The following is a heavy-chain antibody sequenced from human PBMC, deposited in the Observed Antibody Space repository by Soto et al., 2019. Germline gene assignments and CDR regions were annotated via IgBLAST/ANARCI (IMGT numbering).Heavy chain of an antibody. CDR2: ISTYNGDT. CDR1: GYTFSTSG. CDR3: ARAGAAPYYYYGMDV. Sequence: ASVKVSCKASGYTFSTSGMSWLRQAPGQGLEWMGWISTYNGDTNDAPKFQDRVTMTSDTSTSTVYMELRSLRSDDTAVYYCARAGAAPYYYYGMDVWGRG. V-gene: IGHV1-18*01. J-gene: IGHJ6*02. D-gene: IGHD2-15*01.